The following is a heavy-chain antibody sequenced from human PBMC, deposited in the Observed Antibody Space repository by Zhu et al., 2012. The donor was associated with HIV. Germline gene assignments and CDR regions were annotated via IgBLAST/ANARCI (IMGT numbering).Heavy chain of an antibody. Sequence: QVQLQQWGAGLLKPSETLSLTCAVYGGSFSGYYWSWIRQSPEKGLEWIGEIDHGGSTDYSPSLKSRVTISVDRSKNQFSLKLTSVSAADTAVYYCARHSRYDIVTWLGPNVLTFWG. J-gene: IGHJ6*01. V-gene: IGHV4-34*01. CDR3: ARHSRYDIVTWLGPNVLTF. CDR1: GGSFSGYY. CDR2: IDHGGST. D-gene: IGHD3-9*01.